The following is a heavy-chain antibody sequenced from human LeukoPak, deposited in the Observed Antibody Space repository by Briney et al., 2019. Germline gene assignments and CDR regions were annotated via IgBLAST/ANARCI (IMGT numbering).Heavy chain of an antibody. V-gene: IGHV3-33*01. CDR3: ARENWNYRSFDY. Sequence: GGSLRLSCAASGFSFSNYGMHWVRQPPGKGLEWVAVIWYDGSNKYYADSVKGRFTISRDNSKNTLYLQMNSLRAEDTAVYYCARENWNYRSFDYWGQGTLVTVSS. D-gene: IGHD1-7*01. J-gene: IGHJ4*02. CDR1: GFSFSNYG. CDR2: IWYDGSNK.